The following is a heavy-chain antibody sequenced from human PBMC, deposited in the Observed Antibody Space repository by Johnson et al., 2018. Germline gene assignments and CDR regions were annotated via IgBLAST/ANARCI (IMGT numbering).Heavy chain of an antibody. Sequence: VQLVESGAEVKKPGASVKVSCTASGYTFINHYLHWVRLAPGQGLEWLGIINPSGGGTSYAQKFQGRVTMTRDTPTSTVYMELSGLRSEDTTVYYCARTVIAATETYFQHWGQGTLVTVSS. CDR3: ARTVIAATETYFQH. J-gene: IGHJ1*01. V-gene: IGHV1-46*01. CDR1: GYTFINHY. CDR2: INPSGGGT. D-gene: IGHD6-13*01.